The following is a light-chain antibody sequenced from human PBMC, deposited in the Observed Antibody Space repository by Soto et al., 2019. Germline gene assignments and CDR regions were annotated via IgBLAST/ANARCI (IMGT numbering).Light chain of an antibody. CDR2: WAS. CDR3: QQYYTTPYT. CDR1: QSVLYSSNNENY. J-gene: IGKJ2*01. V-gene: IGKV4-1*01. Sequence: DIVMTQSPDSLAVSLGERATINCKSSQSVLYSSNNENYLAWYQQKPGQPPKLLIYWASTRESGVPDRFSGSGSGTDFNLTISRLQAEDAAVYYCQQYYTTPYTFGQGTKLEIK.